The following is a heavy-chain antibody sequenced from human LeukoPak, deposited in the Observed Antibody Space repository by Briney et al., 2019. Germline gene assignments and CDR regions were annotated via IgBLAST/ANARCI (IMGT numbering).Heavy chain of an antibody. J-gene: IGHJ3*02. D-gene: IGHD6-19*01. CDR2: MFYNGNT. CDR3: ARSIAVALDALDI. Sequence: SETLSLTCTVSGGSISSSSGGSISNTLYYRVWIRQPPGKGLEWIGSMFYNGNTYYNPSLKSRVTISADRSKNQFSLRLKSVTAADTGVYYCARSIAVALDALDIWGQGTTVAVPS. V-gene: IGHV4-39*01. CDR1: GGSISSSSGGSISNTLYY.